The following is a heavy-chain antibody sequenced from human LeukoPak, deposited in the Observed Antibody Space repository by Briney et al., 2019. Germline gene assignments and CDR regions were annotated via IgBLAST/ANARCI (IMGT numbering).Heavy chain of an antibody. CDR2: ISGSGGST. V-gene: IGHV3-23*01. CDR1: GFTFSSYA. J-gene: IGHJ6*03. CDR3: AEGLQNYYYYMDV. Sequence: GGSLRLSXAASGFTFSSYAMSWVRQAPGKGLEWVSAISGSGGSTYYADSVKGRFTISRDNSKNTLYLQMNSLRAEDTAVYYCAEGLQNYYYYMDVWGKGTTVTVSS.